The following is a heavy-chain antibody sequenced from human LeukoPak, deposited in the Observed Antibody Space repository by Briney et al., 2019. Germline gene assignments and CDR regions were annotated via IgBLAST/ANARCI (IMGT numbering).Heavy chain of an antibody. J-gene: IGHJ3*02. V-gene: IGHV3-7*01. D-gene: IGHD3-22*01. Sequence: GGSLRLSCEASGFMFSKYWMTWVRQAPGKGLEWVANIRGDGSVKYLLDSVKGRFSISRDNAKNSLSLEMNNLRAEDTAVYYCSRDANYYDSSRHYFDAFDIWGRGTMVSVSS. CDR1: GFMFSKYW. CDR3: SRDANYYDSSRHYFDAFDI. CDR2: IRGDGSVK.